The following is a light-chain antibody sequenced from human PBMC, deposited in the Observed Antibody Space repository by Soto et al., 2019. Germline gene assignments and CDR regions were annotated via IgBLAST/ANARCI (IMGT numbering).Light chain of an antibody. J-gene: IGLJ3*02. CDR2: EVN. V-gene: IGLV2-14*01. CDR1: SRDVGGYNY. Sequence: QSALTQPASVSGSPGQSITISCTGTSRDVGGYNYVSWYQQHPGKAPKVMIYEVNNRPSGVSDRFSGSKSGNTASLTISGLQADDEADYFCCSYTASDIWVFGGGTKVTVL. CDR3: CSYTASDIWV.